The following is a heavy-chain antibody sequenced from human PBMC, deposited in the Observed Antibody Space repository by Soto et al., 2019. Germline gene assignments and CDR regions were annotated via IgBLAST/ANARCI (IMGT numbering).Heavy chain of an antibody. Sequence: QVQLVQSGAEVKKPGASVKVSCKASGYTFTSYGISWVRQAPGQGLEWMGWISAYNGNTNYAQKLQGRVTMTTDTSTSTAYMELRSLRSDDTAVYYCAREWLDYDFWSGYYTKPSWFDPWGQGPLVTVSS. CDR1: GYTFTSYG. V-gene: IGHV1-18*01. J-gene: IGHJ5*02. D-gene: IGHD3-3*01. CDR2: ISAYNGNT. CDR3: AREWLDYDFWSGYYTKPSWFDP.